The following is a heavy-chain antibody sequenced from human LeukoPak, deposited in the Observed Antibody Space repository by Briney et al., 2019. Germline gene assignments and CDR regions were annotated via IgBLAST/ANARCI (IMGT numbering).Heavy chain of an antibody. CDR2: IKQDGSEK. V-gene: IGHV3-7*01. CDR1: GFTFNTYW. CDR3: ARDKIVGATSFDY. D-gene: IGHD1-26*01. J-gene: IGHJ4*02. Sequence: GGSLRLSCAASGFTFNTYWMSWVRQAPGKGLEWVANIKQDGSEKYYVDSVKGRFTISRDNAKNSLYLQMDSLRAEDTAVYYCARDKIVGATSFDYWGQGTLVTVSS.